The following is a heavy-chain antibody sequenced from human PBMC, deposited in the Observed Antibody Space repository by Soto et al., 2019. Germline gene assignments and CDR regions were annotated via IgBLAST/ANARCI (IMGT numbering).Heavy chain of an antibody. J-gene: IGHJ6*02. D-gene: IGHD1-26*01. Sequence: XPVKGACTASGYTFTSYAMDLGRQARGQRLEWMGWINAGNGNTKYSQKFQGRVTITRDTSASTAYMELSSLRSEDTAVYYCARDGVGAAYYYGMDVWGQGTTVTVSS. CDR3: ARDGVGAAYYYGMDV. V-gene: IGHV1-3*01. CDR1: GYTFTSYA. CDR2: INAGNGNT.